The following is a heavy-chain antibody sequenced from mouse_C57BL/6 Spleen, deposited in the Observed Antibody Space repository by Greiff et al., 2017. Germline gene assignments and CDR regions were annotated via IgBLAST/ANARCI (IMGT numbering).Heavy chain of an antibody. CDR1: GYTFTDYN. CDR3: ARWDTTVVADHGYFDV. CDR2: INPNNGGT. J-gene: IGHJ1*03. D-gene: IGHD1-1*01. Sequence: VQLQQSGPELVKPGASVKIPCKASGYTFTDYNMDWVKQSHGQSLEWIGDINPNNGGTIYTQKFKGKATLTVDKSSSTAYMELRSLTSEDTAVYYCARWDTTVVADHGYFDVWGTGTTVTVSS. V-gene: IGHV1-18*01.